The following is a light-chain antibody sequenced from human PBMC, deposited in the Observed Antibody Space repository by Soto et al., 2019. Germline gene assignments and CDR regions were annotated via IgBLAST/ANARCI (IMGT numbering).Light chain of an antibody. CDR3: CSYAGSSTHV. V-gene: IGLV2-11*01. Sequence: QSALTQPRSVSGSPGQSVTISCTGTSSDVGGYNYVSWYQQHPGKAPKLMIYDVSQRPSGVPERFSGYKSGNTASLTISGLQTDDEADYYCCSYAGSSTHVFGTGTKVTVL. J-gene: IGLJ1*01. CDR2: DVS. CDR1: SSDVGGYNY.